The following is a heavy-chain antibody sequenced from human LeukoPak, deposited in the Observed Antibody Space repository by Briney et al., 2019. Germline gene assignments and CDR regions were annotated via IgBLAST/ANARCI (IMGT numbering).Heavy chain of an antibody. CDR1: AFTLRDYS. CDR2: ISGGSSTI. V-gene: IGHV3-48*01. J-gene: IGHJ4*02. D-gene: IGHD1-26*01. CDR3: ARDRLTSGSYFFDY. Sequence: GGSLRLSCVSSAFTLRDYSMNWVRPAPGKGLEWISYISGGSSTIYYADSVRGRFTISRDNAKNSMYLQMNSLRAEDTAVYYCARDRLTSGSYFFDYWGQGTLVTVSS.